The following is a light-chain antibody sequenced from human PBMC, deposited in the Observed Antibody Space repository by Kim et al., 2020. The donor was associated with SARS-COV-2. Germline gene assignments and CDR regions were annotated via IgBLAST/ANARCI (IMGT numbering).Light chain of an antibody. CDR2: QDS. Sequence: PGQTASITCSGDKLGDKYACWYQQKPGQSPVLVIYQDSKRPSGIPERFSGSNSANTATLTISGTQAMDEADYYCQAWDSSTAPYVFGTGTKVTVL. V-gene: IGLV3-1*01. J-gene: IGLJ1*01. CDR1: KLGDKY. CDR3: QAWDSSTAPYV.